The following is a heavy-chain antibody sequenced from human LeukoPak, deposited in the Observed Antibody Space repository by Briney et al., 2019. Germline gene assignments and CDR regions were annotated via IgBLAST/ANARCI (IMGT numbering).Heavy chain of an antibody. CDR1: GFTFTKYW. J-gene: IGHJ4*02. V-gene: IGHV3-7*01. Sequence: GGSLRLSCAASGFTFTKYWMTWVRQAPGKGLEWVGNIKQDGSDKNYMDSVKGRFTISRDNTKNSVYLQMSSLRAEDTAVYYCARLATLDPYCSSTSCYADYWGQGTLVTVSS. D-gene: IGHD2-2*01. CDR2: IKQDGSDK. CDR3: ARLATLDPYCSSTSCYADY.